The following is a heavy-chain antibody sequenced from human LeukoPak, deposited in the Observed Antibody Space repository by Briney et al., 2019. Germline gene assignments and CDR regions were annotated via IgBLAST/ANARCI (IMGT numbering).Heavy chain of an antibody. Sequence: ASVKVSCKASGYTFTGYYMHWVRQAPGQGLEWMGWINPNSGGTNYAQKFQGRVTMTRDTSISTAYMELSRLRSDDTAVYYCAKDDRNKLELRLRRSSIDYWGQGTLVTVSS. CDR2: INPNSGGT. CDR1: GYTFTGYY. D-gene: IGHD1-7*01. V-gene: IGHV1-2*02. J-gene: IGHJ4*02. CDR3: AKDDRNKLELRLRRSSIDY.